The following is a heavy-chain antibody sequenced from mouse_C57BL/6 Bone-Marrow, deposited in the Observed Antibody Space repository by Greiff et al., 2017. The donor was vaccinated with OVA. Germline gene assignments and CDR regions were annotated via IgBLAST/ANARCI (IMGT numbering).Heavy chain of an antibody. Sequence: EVHLVESGGGLVKPGGSLKLSCAASGFTFSSYAMSWVRQTPEKRLEWVATISDGGSYTYYPDNVKGRFTISRDNAKNNLYLQMSHLKSEDTAMYYCARGGLRPDYWGQGTTLTVSS. CDR2: ISDGGSYT. V-gene: IGHV5-4*01. D-gene: IGHD2-4*01. J-gene: IGHJ2*01. CDR3: ARGGLRPDY. CDR1: GFTFSSYA.